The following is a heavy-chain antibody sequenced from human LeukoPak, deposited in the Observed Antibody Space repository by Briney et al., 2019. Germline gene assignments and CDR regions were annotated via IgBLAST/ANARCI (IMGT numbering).Heavy chain of an antibody. CDR1: GFTFSSYA. CDR2: ISGSGGST. D-gene: IGHD4-17*01. CDR3: AKDSRNYGDYVRFDY. J-gene: IGHJ4*02. Sequence: GGSLRLSCAASGFTFSSYAMSWVRQALGKGLEWVSAISGSGGSTYYADSVKGRFTISRDNSKNTLYLQMNSLRAEDTAVYYCAKDSRNYGDYVRFDYWGQGTLVTVSS. V-gene: IGHV3-23*01.